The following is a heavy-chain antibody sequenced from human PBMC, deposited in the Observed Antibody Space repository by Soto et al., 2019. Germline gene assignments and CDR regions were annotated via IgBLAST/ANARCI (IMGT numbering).Heavy chain of an antibody. CDR3: ATRGAQRAVRVY. Sequence: EVQLVESGGGLAQPGGSLRLSCAASGFTFSLYEMTWVRQAPGKGLEWLSYISTSGSTYYADSVKGRFTISRDNSKNTLYLQMNSLRAEDTAVYYCATRGAQRAVRVYWGQGTLVTVSS. CDR2: ISTSGST. J-gene: IGHJ4*02. V-gene: IGHV3-23*04. CDR1: GFTFSLYE. D-gene: IGHD3-16*01.